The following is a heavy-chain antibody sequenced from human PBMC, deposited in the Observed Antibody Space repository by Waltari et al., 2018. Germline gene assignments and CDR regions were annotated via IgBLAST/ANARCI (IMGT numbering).Heavy chain of an antibody. CDR3: ARQGYSSSWYSGGWFDP. J-gene: IGHJ5*02. CDR1: GGSISSSSYY. Sequence: QLQLQESGPGLVKPSETLSLTCTVSGGSISSSSYYWGWIRQPPGKGLEWIGSIYYSGSTYYNPSLKSRVTISVDTSKNQFSLKLSSVTAADTAVYYCARQGYSSSWYSGGWFDPWGQGTLVTVSS. V-gene: IGHV4-39*01. D-gene: IGHD6-13*01. CDR2: IYYSGST.